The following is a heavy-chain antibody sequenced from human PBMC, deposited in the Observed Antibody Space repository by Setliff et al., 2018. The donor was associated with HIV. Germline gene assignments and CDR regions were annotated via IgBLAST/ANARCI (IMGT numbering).Heavy chain of an antibody. CDR3: AKSSGWSWDYYYYMDV. CDR2: IKTDGSST. Sequence: PGGSLRLSCAASGFTFSSYWMHWVRQAPGKGLVWVSRIKTDGSSTTYADSVKGRFTISRDNAKNTLYLQMNSLRAEDTAVYYCAKSSGWSWDYYYYMDVWGKGTTVTVSS. CDR1: GFTFSSYW. J-gene: IGHJ6*03. D-gene: IGHD6-19*01. V-gene: IGHV3-74*01.